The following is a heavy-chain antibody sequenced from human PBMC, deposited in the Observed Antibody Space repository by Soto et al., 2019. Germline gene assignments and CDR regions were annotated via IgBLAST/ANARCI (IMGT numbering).Heavy chain of an antibody. CDR3: ARDSRPYYYYGMDV. D-gene: IGHD6-13*01. CDR2: TYYRSKWYN. J-gene: IGHJ6*02. Sequence: QALSLTYAIFGDSVSINSAAWNWIRHAQSRGLEWLGRTYYRSKWYNDYAVSVKSRITINPDTSKNQFSLQLNSVTPEDTAVYYCARDSRPYYYYGMDVWGQGTTVTVSS. V-gene: IGHV6-1*01. CDR1: GDSVSINSAA.